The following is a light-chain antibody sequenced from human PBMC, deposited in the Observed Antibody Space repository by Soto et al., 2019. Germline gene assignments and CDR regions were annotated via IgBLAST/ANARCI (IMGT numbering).Light chain of an antibody. J-gene: IGKJ1*01. CDR3: QQYYSYPPRT. CDR2: AAS. V-gene: IGKV1-8*01. CDR1: QGISSY. Sequence: AIRMTQSPSSLSASTGDRGTITCRASQGISSYLAWYQQKPGKAPKLLIYAASTLQSGVPPRFSGSGSGTDFTLTISCLQSEDFATYYCQQYYSYPPRTFGQGTKLDIK.